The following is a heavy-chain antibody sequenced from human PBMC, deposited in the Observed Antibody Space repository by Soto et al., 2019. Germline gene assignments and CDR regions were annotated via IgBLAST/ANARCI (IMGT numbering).Heavy chain of an antibody. J-gene: IGHJ5*01. CDR3: AKLRYFDWSAYNWFEY. V-gene: IGHV3-30*18. CDR2: ISYDGSNK. Sequence: GGTLRLSCAASRYTFSSYGMHCVRQAPGKGLEWVAVISYDGSNKYYADSVKGRFTISRDNSKNTLYLQMNSLRVEDTAVYHCAKLRYFDWSAYNWFEYWGQGT. CDR1: RYTFSSYG. D-gene: IGHD3-9*01.